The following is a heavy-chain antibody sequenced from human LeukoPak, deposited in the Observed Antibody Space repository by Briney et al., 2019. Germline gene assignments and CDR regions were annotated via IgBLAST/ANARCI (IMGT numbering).Heavy chain of an antibody. CDR2: IKWNGDST. Sequence: GGSLRLSCAASGFSFDDYGMSWVRQAPGKGPEWVSSIKWNGDSTGYADSVKGRFTISRDNVKNSLYLRMNSLRVEDTALYYCARARGSFPFYYMDVWGQGTTVTVSS. CDR1: GFSFDDYG. V-gene: IGHV3-20*04. CDR3: ARARGSFPFYYMDV. D-gene: IGHD1-26*01. J-gene: IGHJ6*03.